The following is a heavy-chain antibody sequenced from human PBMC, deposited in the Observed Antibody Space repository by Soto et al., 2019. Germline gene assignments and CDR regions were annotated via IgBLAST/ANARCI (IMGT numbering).Heavy chain of an antibody. J-gene: IGHJ3*01. CDR1: GFTFSSYA. CDR3: EQRRSNWRAFDL. Sequence: EVQLLESGGDLIQLGGSLRLSCADSGFTFSSYAMSWVRQAPGKGLEWVSTISASSTNTYYAESVKGRFTISRDNSKNTLYLQMNRLRADDPAIYYCEQRRSNWRAFDLWGQGTMVAVSS. V-gene: IGHV3-23*01. D-gene: IGHD4-4*01. CDR2: ISASSTNT.